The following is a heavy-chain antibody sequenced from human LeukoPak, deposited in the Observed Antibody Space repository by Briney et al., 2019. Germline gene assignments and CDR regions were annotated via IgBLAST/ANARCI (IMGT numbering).Heavy chain of an antibody. CDR1: GGSFSGYY. D-gene: IGHD5-18*01. CDR2: TNHSGST. Sequence: SETLSLTCAVYGGSFSGYYWSWIRQPPGKGLEWIGETNHSGSTNYNPSLKSRVTISVDTSKNQFSLKLSSVTAADTAVYYCARVSHTAMATAYYYYYMDVWGKGTTVTVSS. CDR3: ARVSHTAMATAYYYYYMDV. J-gene: IGHJ6*03. V-gene: IGHV4-34*01.